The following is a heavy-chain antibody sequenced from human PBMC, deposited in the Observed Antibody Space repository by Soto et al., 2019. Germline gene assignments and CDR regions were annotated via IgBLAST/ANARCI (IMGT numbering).Heavy chain of an antibody. D-gene: IGHD1-26*01. V-gene: IGHV3-30-3*01. CDR1: GFTFSSYA. CDR3: ARDQRDGWELRSGVDY. CDR2: ISYDGSNK. Sequence: QVQLVESGGGVVQPGRSLRLSCAASGFTFSSYAMHWVRQAPGKGLEWVAVISYDGSNKYYADSVKGRFTISRDNSKNTRNLQMNSLRAEDTAVYYCARDQRDGWELRSGVDYWGQGTLVTVSS. J-gene: IGHJ4*02.